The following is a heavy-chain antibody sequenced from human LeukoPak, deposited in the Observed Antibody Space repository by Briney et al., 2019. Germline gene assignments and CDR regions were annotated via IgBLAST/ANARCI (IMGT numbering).Heavy chain of an antibody. CDR2: ISGSGRAT. CDR3: ARVGTEDGYSIYFDH. CDR1: GFTFNTYA. V-gene: IGHV3-23*01. J-gene: IGHJ4*02. Sequence: GSLRLSCAASGFTFNTYAMTWVRQAPGKGLEWVSLISGSGRATYYADSVRGRLTISRDNSKSTLYLQMTSLGAEDTAVYYCARVGTEDGYSIYFDHWGQGTLVTVSS. D-gene: IGHD5-24*01.